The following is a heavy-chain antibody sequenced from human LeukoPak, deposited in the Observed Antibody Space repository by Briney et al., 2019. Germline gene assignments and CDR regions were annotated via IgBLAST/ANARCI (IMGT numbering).Heavy chain of an antibody. J-gene: IGHJ3*02. V-gene: IGHV4-39*07. D-gene: IGHD4-23*01. CDR1: GGSISSSSYY. CDR3: ARDQGWYGGKLDAFDI. Sequence: SETLSLTCTVSGGSISSSSYYWGWIRQPPGRGLEWIGSIYYSGSTNYNPSLKSRVTISVDTSKNQFSLKLISVTAADTAIYYCARDQGWYGGKLDAFDIWGQGTMVTVSS. CDR2: IYYSGST.